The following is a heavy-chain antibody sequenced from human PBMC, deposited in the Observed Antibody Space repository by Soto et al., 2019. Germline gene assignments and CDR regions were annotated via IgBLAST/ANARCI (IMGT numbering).Heavy chain of an antibody. CDR2: INHSGST. CDR1: GGSFRGYY. CDR3: ASRAGTGGYYYYYGMDV. J-gene: IGHJ6*02. D-gene: IGHD6-19*01. Sequence: QVQLQQWGAGLLKPSETLSLTCADYGGSFRGYYWSWIRQPPGKGLEWIGEINHSGSTNYNPSLKSRVTISVDTSKNQFSLKLRSLTAAATAVYYCASRAGTGGYYYYYGMDVWGQGTTVTVSS. V-gene: IGHV4-34*01.